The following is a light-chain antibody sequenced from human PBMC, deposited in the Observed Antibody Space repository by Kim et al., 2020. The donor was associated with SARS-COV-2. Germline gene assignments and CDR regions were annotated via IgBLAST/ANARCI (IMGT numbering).Light chain of an antibody. CDR2: DDS. V-gene: IGLV3-21*03. Sequence: GKTARITSGGNNRGRKSVHWYQQKPGKAPELVIYDDSDRPSGIPERFSGSKSGNTASLTISGVEAGDEADYYCQVWDTSSDHPVFGGGTKLTVL. J-gene: IGLJ3*02. CDR1: NRGRKS. CDR3: QVWDTSSDHPV.